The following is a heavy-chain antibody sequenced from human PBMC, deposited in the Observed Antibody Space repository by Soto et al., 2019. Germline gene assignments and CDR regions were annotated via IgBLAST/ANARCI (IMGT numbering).Heavy chain of an antibody. CDR2: IDGSSATT. Sequence: EVQLLESGGGLVQPGGSLRLSCAASGFTFSDYAMSWVRQAPGKGLEWVSAIDGSSATTNYADSVKGRFTISRDNSKNTLFLHMSGLRAADTAVYYCARDRRPSIYSGLAVWGQGTTVIVSS. CDR3: ARDRRPSIYSGLAV. CDR1: GFTFSDYA. D-gene: IGHD2-2*01. V-gene: IGHV3-23*01. J-gene: IGHJ6*02.